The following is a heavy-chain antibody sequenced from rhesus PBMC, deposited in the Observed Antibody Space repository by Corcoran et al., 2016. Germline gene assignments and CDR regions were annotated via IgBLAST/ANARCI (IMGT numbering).Heavy chain of an antibody. J-gene: IGHJ5-2*02. V-gene: IGHV2S1*01. Sequence: QVTLKESGPALVKPTQTLTLTCTFSGFSLSTSGMGLVWIRQPPGKALEWLASIYWDDDKYYSTSLKSRLTISKDTSKNQVVLTMTNMDPVDTATYYCARTRRGAGNSLDVWGRGVLVTVSS. CDR2: IYWDDDK. CDR3: ARTRRGAGNSLDV. CDR1: GFSLSTSGMG. D-gene: IGHD1-44*02.